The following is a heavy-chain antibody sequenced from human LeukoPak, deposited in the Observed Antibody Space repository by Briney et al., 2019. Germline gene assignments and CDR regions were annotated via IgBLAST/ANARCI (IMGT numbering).Heavy chain of an antibody. CDR3: TRTTTTADWYFDL. CDR2: INSDGSST. J-gene: IGHJ2*01. CDR1: GFTFSNYW. V-gene: IGHV3-74*01. D-gene: IGHD1-1*01. Sequence: GGSLRLSCAVSGFTFSNYWMYWVRQAPGKRLVWVARINSDGSSTTYADSVEGRFTISRDNTKSMLHLQMHSLRVDDSAVYLCTRTTTTADWYFDLWGRGTLVTASS.